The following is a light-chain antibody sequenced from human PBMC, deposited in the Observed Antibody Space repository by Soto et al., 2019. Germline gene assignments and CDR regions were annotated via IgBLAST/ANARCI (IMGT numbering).Light chain of an antibody. CDR3: SSKRTTASLV. J-gene: IGLJ1*01. CDR2: EVS. Sequence: SALTQPASVSGSPGQTITISCPGTSSDVGAYNYVSWYQQHPGKAPKLMIYEVSNRPSGVSDRFSGSTSGNTASLTISGLQAADEADYYGSSKRTTASLVFGTGTKVTVL. CDR1: SSDVGAYNY. V-gene: IGLV2-14*01.